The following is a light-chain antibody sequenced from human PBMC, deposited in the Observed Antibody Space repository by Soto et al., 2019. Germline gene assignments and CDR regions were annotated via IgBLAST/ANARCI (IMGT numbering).Light chain of an antibody. Sequence: EVVLTQSPATLSVSPGERATLSCRASQTVGTNLAWYQQRPGQAPRLLIYGASTRATGIPARFSASASGSESTLTISSPPSADFAVYYCQQYNKWPLSTFGPGTRVDNK. CDR2: GAS. V-gene: IGKV3-15*01. J-gene: IGKJ3*01. CDR1: QTVGTN. CDR3: QQYNKWPLST.